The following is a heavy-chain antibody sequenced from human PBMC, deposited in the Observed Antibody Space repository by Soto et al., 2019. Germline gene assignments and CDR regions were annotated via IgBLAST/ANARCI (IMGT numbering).Heavy chain of an antibody. CDR3: ASHSLSGSNNWSQP. CDR2: IYPGDSDT. J-gene: IGHJ5*02. Sequence: GESLKISCKGSGYSFTSYWIGWVRQIPGKGLEWMGIIYPGDSDTRDSPSFQGQVTISAAKSISTAYLQWSMLKASDTAIYYCASHSLSGSNNWSQPRGQGTLVNVAS. V-gene: IGHV5-51*01. D-gene: IGHD3-9*01. CDR1: GYSFTSYW.